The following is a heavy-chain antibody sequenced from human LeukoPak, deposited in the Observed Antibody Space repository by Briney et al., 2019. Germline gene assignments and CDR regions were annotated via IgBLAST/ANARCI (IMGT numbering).Heavy chain of an antibody. CDR1: GFTFSSYW. CDR3: ASLFLCYGCSSSSDSFNI. J-gene: IGHJ3*02. Sequence: GGSLRLSCAASGFTFSSYWMHWVRQAPGKGLVWVSRINSDGSSTTYADSVKGRFTISRDNSKNTLFLQMNSLRAEGTAVYYCASLFLCYGCSSSSDSFNIWGQGTMVTVSS. CDR2: INSDGSST. V-gene: IGHV3-74*01. D-gene: IGHD6-6*01.